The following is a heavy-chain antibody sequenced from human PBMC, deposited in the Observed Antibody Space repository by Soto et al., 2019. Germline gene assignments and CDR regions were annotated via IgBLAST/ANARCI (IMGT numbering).Heavy chain of an antibody. Sequence: GASVKVSCKVSGYTHTELSMHWVRQAPGKGLEWMGGFDPEDGETIYAQKFQGRVTMTEDTSTDTAYMEPSSLRSEDTAVYYCATLTYNWNDVKAFDIWGQGTMVTVSS. V-gene: IGHV1-24*01. CDR3: ATLTYNWNDVKAFDI. D-gene: IGHD1-1*01. CDR2: FDPEDGET. CDR1: GYTHTELS. J-gene: IGHJ3*02.